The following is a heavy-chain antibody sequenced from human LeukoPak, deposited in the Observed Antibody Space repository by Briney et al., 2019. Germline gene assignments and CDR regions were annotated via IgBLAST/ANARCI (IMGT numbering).Heavy chain of an antibody. CDR3: ARDSGPPMIGSNYFDY. Sequence: SETLSLTCTVSGGSISSYYWSWLRQPPGKGLEWIGYIYYSGSTNYNPSLKSRVTISVDTSKNQFSLKLSSVTAADTAVYYCARDSGPPMIGSNYFDYWGQGTLVTVSS. J-gene: IGHJ4*02. CDR2: IYYSGST. V-gene: IGHV4-59*01. CDR1: GGSISSYY. D-gene: IGHD3-22*01.